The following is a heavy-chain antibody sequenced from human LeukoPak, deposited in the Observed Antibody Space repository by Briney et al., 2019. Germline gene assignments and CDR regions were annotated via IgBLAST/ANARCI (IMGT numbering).Heavy chain of an antibody. CDR3: AFSGWFWGAFDY. D-gene: IGHD6-19*01. Sequence: SETLSLTCSVSGGSISISNYFWGWLRQPPGKGLEWIASRSSTGITHYHSSLESRISVSVETSKSQFSLRLTSLTAADTAVYYYAFSGWFWGAFDYWGQGILVIVSS. V-gene: IGHV4-39*01. J-gene: IGHJ4*02. CDR1: GGSISISNYF. CDR2: RSSTGIT.